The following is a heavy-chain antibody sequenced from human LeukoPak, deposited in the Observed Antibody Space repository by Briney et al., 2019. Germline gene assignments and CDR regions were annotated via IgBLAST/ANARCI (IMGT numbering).Heavy chain of an antibody. CDR3: AREGYIVRGVITRDYFDY. D-gene: IGHD3-10*01. V-gene: IGHV1-18*01. Sequence: GASVKVSCQASGYTFTRYGISWLRQAPGQGLEWMGWISAYNGNTNYAQKLQGRVTMTTDTSTSTPYMELRGLRSDDTAVYYGAREGYIVRGVITRDYFDYWGQGTLVTVSS. J-gene: IGHJ4*02. CDR1: GYTFTRYG. CDR2: ISAYNGNT.